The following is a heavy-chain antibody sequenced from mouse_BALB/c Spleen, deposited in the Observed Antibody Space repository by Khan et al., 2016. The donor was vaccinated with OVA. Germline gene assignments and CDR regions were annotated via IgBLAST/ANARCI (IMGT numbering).Heavy chain of an antibody. CDR1: GYTFTDYY. V-gene: IGHV1-76*01. CDR2: IYPESGNP. CDR3: AGRKDFAYTFAY. Sequence: QVQLQQPGPELARPGASVKLSCKASGYTFTDYYINWVKQGPGQGFEWIGGIYPESGNPTYNEKFKGKAALTADNSSSIAYMQINNLTTEDSAVYFCAGRKDFAYTFAYGGQGTLVTVAA. D-gene: IGHD2-10*01. J-gene: IGHJ3*01.